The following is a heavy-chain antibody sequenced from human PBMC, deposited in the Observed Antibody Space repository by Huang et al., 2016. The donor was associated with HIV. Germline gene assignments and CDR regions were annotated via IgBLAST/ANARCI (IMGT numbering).Heavy chain of an antibody. V-gene: IGHV3-7*01. Sequence: VESGGRLVQPGGSIRLSCVGSTFTFGAYGMSWVRQCPGKGLEWVANIKQDESEKYYVESVKGRFNISRDNAKKVLFLEMNNVRVEDTATYYCATKTAAMDIWGQGTTVTVS. CDR3: ATKTAAMDI. D-gene: IGHD1-7*01. J-gene: IGHJ6*02. CDR1: TFTFGAYG. CDR2: IKQDESEK.